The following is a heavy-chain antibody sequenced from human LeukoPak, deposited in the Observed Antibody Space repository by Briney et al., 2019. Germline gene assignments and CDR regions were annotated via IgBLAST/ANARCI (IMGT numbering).Heavy chain of an antibody. CDR3: ARANYGDYTFDY. CDR1: AFSLNAYN. J-gene: IGHJ4*02. Sequence: GGSLRLSCAASAFSLNAYNMNWVRQAPGKGLEWVSSISYTGTYIYYADSVKGRFTISRDNAQNSLYLQMNSLRAEDTAVYYCARANYGDYTFDYWGQGTLVTVSS. CDR2: ISYTGTYI. V-gene: IGHV3-21*01. D-gene: IGHD4-17*01.